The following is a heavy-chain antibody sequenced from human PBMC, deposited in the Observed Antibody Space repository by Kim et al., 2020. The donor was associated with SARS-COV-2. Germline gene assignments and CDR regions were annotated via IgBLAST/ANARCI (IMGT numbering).Heavy chain of an antibody. D-gene: IGHD3-10*01. Sequence: GGSLRLSCAASGFTFSSYSMNWVRQAPGKGLEWVSSISSSSSYIYYADSVKGRFTISRDNAKNSLYLQMNSLRAEDTAVYYCARDMGEAMVRGPDAFDIWGQGTMVTVSS. J-gene: IGHJ3*02. V-gene: IGHV3-21*01. CDR3: ARDMGEAMVRGPDAFDI. CDR2: ISSSSSYI. CDR1: GFTFSSYS.